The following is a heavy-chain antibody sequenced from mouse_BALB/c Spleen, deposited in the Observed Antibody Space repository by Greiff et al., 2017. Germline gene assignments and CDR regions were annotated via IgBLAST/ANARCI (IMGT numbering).Heavy chain of an antibody. CDR1: GFNIKDTY. CDR3: ASPYYGYDGDWYFDV. V-gene: IGHV14-3*02. Sequence: EVQLQQSGAELVKPGASVKLSCTASGFNIKDTYMHWVKQRPEQGLEWIGRIDPANGNTKYDPKFQGKATITADTSSNTAYLQLSSLTSEDTAVYYCASPYYGYDGDWYFDVWGAGTTVTVSS. J-gene: IGHJ1*01. D-gene: IGHD2-9*01. CDR2: IDPANGNT.